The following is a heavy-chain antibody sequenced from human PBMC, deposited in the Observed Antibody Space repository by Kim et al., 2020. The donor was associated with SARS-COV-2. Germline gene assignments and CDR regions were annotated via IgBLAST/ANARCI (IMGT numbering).Heavy chain of an antibody. V-gene: IGHV4-59*01. J-gene: IGHJ6*02. CDR2: IYYSGST. Sequence: SETLSLTCTVSGGSISSYYWSWIRQPPGKGLEWIGYIYYSGSTNYNPSLKSRVTISVDTSKNQFSLKLSSVTAADTAVYYCARASFYGSGSPLLYYYYGMDVWGQGTTVTVSS. D-gene: IGHD3-10*01. CDR1: GGSISSYY. CDR3: ARASFYGSGSPLLYYYYGMDV.